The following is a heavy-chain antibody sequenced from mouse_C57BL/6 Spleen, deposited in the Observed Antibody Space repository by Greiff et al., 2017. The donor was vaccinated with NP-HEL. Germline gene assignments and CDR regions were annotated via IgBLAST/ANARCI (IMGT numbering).Heavy chain of an antibody. CDR3: ARCYYGSSYYAMDY. V-gene: IGHV1-81*01. Sequence: QVQLKESGAELARPGASVKLSCKASGYTFTSYGISWVKQRTGQGLEWIGEIYPRSGNTYYNEKFKGKATLTADKSSSTAYMELRSLTSEDSAVYFCARCYYGSSYYAMDYWGQGTSVTVSS. D-gene: IGHD1-1*01. J-gene: IGHJ4*01. CDR1: GYTFTSYG. CDR2: IYPRSGNT.